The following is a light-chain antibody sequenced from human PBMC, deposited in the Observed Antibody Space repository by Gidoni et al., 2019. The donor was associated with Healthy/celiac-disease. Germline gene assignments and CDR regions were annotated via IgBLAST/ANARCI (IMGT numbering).Light chain of an antibody. J-gene: IGKJ4*01. Sequence: EIVLTQSPASLSLSPGERATRSCRASQSVSSYLAWYQQQPGQAPRLLIYDASNRATGIPARFSGSGSGTDFTLTISSLEPEDFAVYYCQQRSNWPLTFGGGTKVEIK. CDR2: DAS. CDR3: QQRSNWPLT. V-gene: IGKV3-11*01. CDR1: QSVSSY.